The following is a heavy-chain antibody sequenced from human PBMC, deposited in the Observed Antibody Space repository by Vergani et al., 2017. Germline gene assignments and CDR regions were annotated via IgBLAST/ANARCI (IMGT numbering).Heavy chain of an antibody. Sequence: EVQLLESGGGLVQPGGSLRLSCAASGFTFSSYAMSWVRQAPGKGLEWVSAISGSGGSTYYAGSVKGRFTISRDNSKNTLYLQMNSLRAEDTAVYYCAKRAISGYSSSWGAFDIWGQGTMVTVSS. CDR2: ISGSGGST. J-gene: IGHJ3*02. CDR1: GFTFSSYA. V-gene: IGHV3-23*01. CDR3: AKRAISGYSSSWGAFDI. D-gene: IGHD6-13*01.